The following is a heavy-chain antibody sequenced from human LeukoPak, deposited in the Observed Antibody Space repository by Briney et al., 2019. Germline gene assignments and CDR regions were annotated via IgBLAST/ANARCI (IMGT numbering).Heavy chain of an antibody. D-gene: IGHD5-24*01. CDR1: GLTFSSYA. Sequence: GGSLRLSCAASGLTFSSYAMSWVRQAPGKGLEWVSGISGNGGGTYYADSVKGRFTISRDNSKNTLYLQMGSLRAEDMAVYYCARDNLRSRWLQPGDYWGQGTLVTVSS. J-gene: IGHJ4*02. CDR3: ARDNLRSRWLQPGDY. CDR2: ISGNGGGT. V-gene: IGHV3-23*01.